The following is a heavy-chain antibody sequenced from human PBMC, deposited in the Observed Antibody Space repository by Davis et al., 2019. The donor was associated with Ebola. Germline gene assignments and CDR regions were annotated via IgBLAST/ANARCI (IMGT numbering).Heavy chain of an antibody. CDR2: ISGSGGST. V-gene: IGHV3-23*01. Sequence: GESLKISCAASGFTFSSYAMSWVRQAPGKGLEWVSAISGSGGSTYYADSVKGRFTISRDNSKNTLYLQMNSLRAEDTAVYYCAKVGYSYGYFLGYWGQGTLVTVSS. D-gene: IGHD5-18*01. J-gene: IGHJ4*02. CDR1: GFTFSSYA. CDR3: AKVGYSYGYFLGY.